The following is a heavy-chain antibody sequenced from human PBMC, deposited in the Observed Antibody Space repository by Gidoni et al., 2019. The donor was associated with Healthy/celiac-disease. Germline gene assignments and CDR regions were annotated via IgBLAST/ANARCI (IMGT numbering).Heavy chain of an antibody. CDR3: ASGALGENFDY. J-gene: IGHJ4*02. Sequence: HVQLGRSGAEVKKPGASVTVSGKASGSTFPGYDMHWVRQAPGQGLERMGWINPNRGRTNYAQKFHGRVTMTSDTSISTAYMELSRLRSDDTAVNYCASGALGENFDYWGQGTLVTVSS. CDR2: INPNRGRT. CDR1: GSTFPGYD. D-gene: IGHD3-16*01. V-gene: IGHV1-2*02.